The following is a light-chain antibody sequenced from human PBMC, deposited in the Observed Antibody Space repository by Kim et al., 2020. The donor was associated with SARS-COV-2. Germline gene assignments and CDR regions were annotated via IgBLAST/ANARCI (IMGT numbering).Light chain of an antibody. CDR3: AVWDDSLKQGV. J-gene: IGLJ3*02. CDR2: SNN. Sequence: QSVLTQPPSASGTPGQRVTISCSGSSSNIGSNNVVWYQQLPGAAPNLLIYSNNQRPSGIPDRFSGSRSGTSASLAISRLQSGDEADYYCAVWDDSLKQGVFGGGTKLNV. CDR1: SSNIGSNN. V-gene: IGLV1-44*01.